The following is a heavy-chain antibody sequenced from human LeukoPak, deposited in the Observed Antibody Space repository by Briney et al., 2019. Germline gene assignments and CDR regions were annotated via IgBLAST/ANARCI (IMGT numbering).Heavy chain of an antibody. CDR1: GYTFTGYY. CDR3: AREARGGVVTSDY. V-gene: IGHV1-2*02. J-gene: IGHJ4*02. D-gene: IGHD3-3*01. CDR2: INPNSGGT. Sequence: ASVKVSCKASGYTFTGYYMHWVRQAPGQGLEWMGWINPNSGGTNYAQKFQGRVTMTRDTFISTAYMELSRLRSDDTAVYYCAREARGGVVTSDYWGQGTLVTVSS.